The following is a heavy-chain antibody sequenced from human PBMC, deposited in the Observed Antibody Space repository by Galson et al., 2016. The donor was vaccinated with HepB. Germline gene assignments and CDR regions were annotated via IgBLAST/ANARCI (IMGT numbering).Heavy chain of an antibody. CDR3: AKRPYSYGWHYGMDV. V-gene: IGHV3-23*01. CDR1: GFTFNTYA. J-gene: IGHJ6*02. Sequence: SLRLSCAASGFTFNTYAMTWVRQAPGKGLECVATISGNGIGTAYAGSVKGRFTISRDNSKNTVYLQMNSLRAEDTAVYYCAKRPYSYGWHYGMDVWGQGTTVTVSS. CDR2: ISGNGIGT. D-gene: IGHD5-18*01.